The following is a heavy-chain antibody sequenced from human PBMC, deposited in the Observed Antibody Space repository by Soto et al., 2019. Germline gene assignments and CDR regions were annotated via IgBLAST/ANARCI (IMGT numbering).Heavy chain of an antibody. CDR3: APAGQARRGWPSPDY. CDR1: GYTFTSYG. Sequence: QVQLVQSGAEVKKPGASVKVSCKASGYTFTSYGISWVRQAPGQGLEWMGWISAYNGNTNYAQKLPGRVTMATDASTSEAEMEMRSLRSDNTDVYYCAPAGQARRGWPSPDYWGQGTLVTVSS. D-gene: IGHD6-19*01. J-gene: IGHJ4*02. CDR2: ISAYNGNT. V-gene: IGHV1-18*01.